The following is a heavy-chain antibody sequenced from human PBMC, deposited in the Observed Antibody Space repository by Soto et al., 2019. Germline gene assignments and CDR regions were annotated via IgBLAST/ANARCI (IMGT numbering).Heavy chain of an antibody. CDR1: GYSFTSYW. Sequence: PGESLKISCKGSGYSFTSYWISWVRQMPGKGLEWMGRIDPSDSYTNYSPSFQGHVTISADKSIDTAYLQWSSLKASDTAMYYCARQKEDRYGSGSYYYYYGMDVWGQGTTVTVSS. CDR3: ARQKEDRYGSGSYYYYYGMDV. J-gene: IGHJ6*02. CDR2: IDPSDSYT. D-gene: IGHD3-10*01. V-gene: IGHV5-10-1*01.